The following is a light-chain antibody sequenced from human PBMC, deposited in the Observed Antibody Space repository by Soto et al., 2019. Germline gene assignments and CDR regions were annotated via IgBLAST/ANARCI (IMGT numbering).Light chain of an antibody. CDR1: QSVSSSY. J-gene: IGKJ3*01. CDR3: QHFGTSTL. Sequence: EIVLTQSPGTLSLSPGERATLSCRASQSVSSSYLAWYQQKPGQAPRLLIDGASNRATGIPDRFSVSASGTDFTLTICRLEPEDFAVYYCQHFGTSTLFGLGPKVDIK. V-gene: IGKV3-20*01. CDR2: GAS.